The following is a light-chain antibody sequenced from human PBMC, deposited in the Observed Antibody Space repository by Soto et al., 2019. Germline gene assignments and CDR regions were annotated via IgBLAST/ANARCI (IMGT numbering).Light chain of an antibody. Sequence: DIVMTQSPDSLAVPLGERATINCRSSQSVFSSSKNKNFLAWYQQKSGQPPKLLIYWASTRESGVPDRFSGSGSGTDFTLTISSLQAEDVAVYYCQHYYDLPWTFGQGTRVEIK. CDR3: QHYYDLPWT. CDR1: QSVFSSSKNKNF. CDR2: WAS. J-gene: IGKJ1*01. V-gene: IGKV4-1*01.